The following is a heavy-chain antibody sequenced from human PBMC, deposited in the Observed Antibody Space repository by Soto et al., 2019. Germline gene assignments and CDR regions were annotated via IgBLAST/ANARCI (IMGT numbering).Heavy chain of an antibody. CDR3: ARLIGNSWLDS. CDR2: TYYRSKWYN. CDR1: GDSVSTNSAT. J-gene: IGHJ5*01. D-gene: IGHD2-8*01. Sequence: QVQLQQSGPGLVKPSQTLSLTCAISGDSVSTNSATWDWIRQSPSSGLEWLGRTYYRSKWYNDYAVSVKGRITIHPDTSNNQLSLQLNSVTPDDTAVYYCARLIGNSWLDSWGQGTLVTVSS. V-gene: IGHV6-1*01.